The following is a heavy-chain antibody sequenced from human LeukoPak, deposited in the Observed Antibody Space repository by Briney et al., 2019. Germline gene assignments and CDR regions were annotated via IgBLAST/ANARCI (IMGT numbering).Heavy chain of an antibody. CDR2: ISGSGGST. J-gene: IGHJ3*02. V-gene: IGHV3-23*01. Sequence: PGGSLRLSCAASGFTFSSYAMSWVRQAPGKGLEWVSIISGSGGSTNYADSVKGRFTISRDNSKDTLYLQMSFLRAEDTAVYYCAKDKSYNSWYWAFDIWGQGTMVTVSS. D-gene: IGHD6-13*01. CDR3: AKDKSYNSWYWAFDI. CDR1: GFTFSSYA.